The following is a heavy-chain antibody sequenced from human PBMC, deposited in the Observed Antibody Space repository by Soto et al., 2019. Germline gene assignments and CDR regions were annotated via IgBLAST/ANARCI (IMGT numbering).Heavy chain of an antibody. Sequence: EVQLLESGGDLIQPGGSLRLSCAASGFTFNIYAMTLVRQAPGKGLEWVSAISRYGDFTYYADSVEGRFTISRDNSKNTLDLQMNSLRAEDTAVYYCAKDRYLDHDSRGYLFDNWGQGTLVTVSS. J-gene: IGHJ4*02. CDR1: GFTFNIYA. CDR2: ISRYGDFT. CDR3: AKDRYLDHDSRGYLFDN. V-gene: IGHV3-23*01. D-gene: IGHD3-22*01.